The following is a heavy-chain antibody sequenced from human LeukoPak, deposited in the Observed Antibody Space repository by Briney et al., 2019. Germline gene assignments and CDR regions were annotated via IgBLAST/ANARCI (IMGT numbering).Heavy chain of an antibody. CDR3: ARGVRGSYGTDL. CDR1: GFTFSSDW. Sequence: PGGSLRLSCAASGFTFSSDWMHWVRQAPGQGLVWVSRINPAGSSTSYADSVKGRFTISRDNAMNTLYLHLNSLRAEDTAVYYCARGVRGSYGTDLWGQGTLVTVSS. D-gene: IGHD1-26*01. CDR2: INPAGSST. V-gene: IGHV3-74*01. J-gene: IGHJ5*02.